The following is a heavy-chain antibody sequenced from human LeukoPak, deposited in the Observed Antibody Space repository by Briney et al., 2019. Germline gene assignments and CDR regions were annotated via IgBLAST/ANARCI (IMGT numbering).Heavy chain of an antibody. V-gene: IGHV6-1*01. J-gene: IGHJ6*02. CDR1: RDSVSSNSAA. D-gene: IGHD5-18*01. Sequence: SQTLSLTCAISRDSVSSNSAAWNWIRQSPSRGLEWLGRTYYRSKWYNDYAVSVKSRITINPDTSKNQFSLQLNSVTPEDTAVYYCARSPGIQLWEYYYYGMDVWGQGTTVTVSS. CDR2: TYYRSKWYN. CDR3: ARSPGIQLWEYYYYGMDV.